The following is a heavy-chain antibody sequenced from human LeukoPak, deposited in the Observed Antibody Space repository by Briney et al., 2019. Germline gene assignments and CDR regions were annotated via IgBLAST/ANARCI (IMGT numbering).Heavy chain of an antibody. D-gene: IGHD3-22*01. CDR1: GYTFTSYD. CDR3: ARGNAGKIVVVILGRAGSDAFDI. CDR2: MNPNSGNT. J-gene: IGHJ3*02. V-gene: IGHV1-8*01. Sequence: GASVKVSCKASGYTFTSYDINWVRQATGQGLEWMGWMNPNSGNTGYAQKFQGRVTMTRNTSISTAYMELSSLRSEDTAVYYCARGNAGKIVVVILGRAGSDAFDIWGQGTMVTVSS.